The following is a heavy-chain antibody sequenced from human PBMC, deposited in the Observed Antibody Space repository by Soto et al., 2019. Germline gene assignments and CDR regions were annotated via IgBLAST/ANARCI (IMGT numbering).Heavy chain of an antibody. CDR3: ARESGHLEYSSVGSECFDY. Sequence: ESGGGLVKPGGSLRLSCAASGFTFSDYYMSWIRQAPGKGLEWVSYISSSGSTIYYADSVKGRFTISRDNAKNSLYLQMNSLRAEDTAVYYCARESGHLEYSSVGSECFDYWGQGTLVTVSS. V-gene: IGHV3-11*01. D-gene: IGHD6-6*01. CDR1: GFTFSDYY. J-gene: IGHJ4*02. CDR2: ISSSGSTI.